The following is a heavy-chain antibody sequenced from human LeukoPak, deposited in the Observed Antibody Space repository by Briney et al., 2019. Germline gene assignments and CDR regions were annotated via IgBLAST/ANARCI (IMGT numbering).Heavy chain of an antibody. CDR3: ASVPSSYYYGMDV. Sequence: ASVKVSCKASGYTFTSYYIHWVRQAPGQGLEWMEIINPSDGSTSYAQKFQDRVTMTRDTSMSTVYMELRSLRSEDTAVYFCASVPSSYYYGMDVWGQGTTVTVSS. J-gene: IGHJ6*02. V-gene: IGHV1-46*01. CDR2: INPSDGST. CDR1: GYTFTSYY. D-gene: IGHD2-2*01.